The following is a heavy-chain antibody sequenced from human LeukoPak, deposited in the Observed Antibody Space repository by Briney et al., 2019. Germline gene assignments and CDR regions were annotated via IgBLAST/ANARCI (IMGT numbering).Heavy chain of an antibody. J-gene: IGHJ6*02. Sequence: SETLSLTCTVPGGSISSYNWSWIRQPPGKGLEWIGYIYYSGSTNYNPSLKSRVTISVDTSKNQFSLKLSSVTAADTAVYYCARDDSYYGMDVWGQGTTVTVSS. CDR1: GGSISSYN. CDR3: ARDDSYYGMDV. V-gene: IGHV4-59*01. CDR2: IYYSGST.